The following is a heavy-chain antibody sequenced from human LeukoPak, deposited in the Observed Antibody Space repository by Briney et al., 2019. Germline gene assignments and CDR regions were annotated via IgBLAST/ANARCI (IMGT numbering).Heavy chain of an antibody. V-gene: IGHV1-24*01. CDR1: GYTLTELS. CDR3: ATLPPGRGTNDY. J-gene: IGHJ4*02. CDR2: SDPEDGET. Sequence: GASVKVSCKVSGYTLTELSMHWVRQAPGKGLEWMGGSDPEDGETIYAQKFQGRVTMTEDTSTDTAYMELSSLRSEDTAVYYCATLPPGRGTNDYWGQGTLVTVSS. D-gene: IGHD1-26*01.